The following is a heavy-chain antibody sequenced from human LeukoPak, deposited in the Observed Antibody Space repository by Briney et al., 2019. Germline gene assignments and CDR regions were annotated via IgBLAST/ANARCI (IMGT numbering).Heavy chain of an antibody. V-gene: IGHV5-51*01. CDR1: GYSFTNYW. CDR2: IYPGDSDT. Sequence: GESLKISCKGSGYSFTNYWIGWVRQMPGKGLEWMGIIYPGDSDTRYSPSFQGQVTISADKSFSTAYPQWGSLKASDIAIYYCARPLPDTAMSYHFDYWGQGTLVTVSS. J-gene: IGHJ4*02. CDR3: ARPLPDTAMSYHFDY. D-gene: IGHD5-18*01.